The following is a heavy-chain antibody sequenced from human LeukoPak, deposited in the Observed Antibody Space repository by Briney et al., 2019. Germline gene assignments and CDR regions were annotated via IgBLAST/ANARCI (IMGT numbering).Heavy chain of an antibody. CDR3: ASRTGYYEGFDY. CDR1: GGSISSYY. J-gene: IGHJ4*02. CDR2: IYYSGST. Sequence: PSETLSLTCTVSGGSISSYYWSWIRQPPGKGLEWIGYIYYSGSTNYNPSLKSRVTISVDTSKNQFSLKLSSVTAADTAVYYCASRTGYYEGFDYGGQGTLVTVSS. D-gene: IGHD3/OR15-3a*01. V-gene: IGHV4-59*01.